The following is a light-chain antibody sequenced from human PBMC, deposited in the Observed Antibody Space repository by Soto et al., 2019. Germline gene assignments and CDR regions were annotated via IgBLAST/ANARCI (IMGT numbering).Light chain of an antibody. CDR2: GAS. CDR1: ENIIQY. Sequence: DIQMTQSPSSLSASLGDRVTITCRASENIIQYLNWYQQKPGKVPRLLVYGASRLETGVPSRFSASGFGTAFTLTIRGLQSEDFATYYCQHSYTAPWTFGQGTKV. CDR3: QHSYTAPWT. J-gene: IGKJ1*01. V-gene: IGKV1-39*01.